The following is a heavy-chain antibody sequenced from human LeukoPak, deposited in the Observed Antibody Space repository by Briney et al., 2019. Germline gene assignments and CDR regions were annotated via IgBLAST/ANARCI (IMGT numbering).Heavy chain of an antibody. CDR3: ARDRYGSGSYDHFDY. V-gene: IGHV3-30-3*01. D-gene: IGHD3-10*01. J-gene: IGHJ4*02. Sequence: GGSLRLSCAASGFTFSSYAMHWVRQAPGKGLEWVAVISYDGSNKYYADSVKGRFTISRDNSKNTLYLQMNSLRAEDTAVNYCARDRYGSGSYDHFDYWGQGTLVTVSS. CDR1: GFTFSSYA. CDR2: ISYDGSNK.